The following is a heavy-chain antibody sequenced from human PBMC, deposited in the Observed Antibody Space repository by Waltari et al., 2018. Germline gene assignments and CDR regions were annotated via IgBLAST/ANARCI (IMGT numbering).Heavy chain of an antibody. CDR3: ARDVFWWELLRGGAAEYFQH. CDR2: INAGNGNT. D-gene: IGHD1-26*01. V-gene: IGHV1-3*01. Sequence: QVQLVQSGAEVKKPGASVKVSCKASGYTFTSYAMHWVRQAPGQRLEWMGWINAGNGNTKYSQKFQGRVTITRDTSASTAYMELSSLRSEDTAVYYCARDVFWWELLRGGAAEYFQHWGQGTLVTVSS. CDR1: GYTFTSYA. J-gene: IGHJ1*01.